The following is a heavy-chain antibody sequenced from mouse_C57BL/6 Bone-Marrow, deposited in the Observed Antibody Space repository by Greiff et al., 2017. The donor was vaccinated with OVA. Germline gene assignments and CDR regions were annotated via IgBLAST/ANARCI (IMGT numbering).Heavy chain of an antibody. J-gene: IGHJ2*01. CDR1: GFTFSSYA. D-gene: IGHD2-5*01. V-gene: IGHV5-9-1*02. CDR3: TRDYSNPYYFDY. Sequence: EVKVVESGEGLVKPGGSLKLSCAASGFTFSSYAMSWVRQTPEKRLEWVAYISSGGDYIYYADTVKGRFTISRDNARNTLYLQMSSLKSEDTAMYYCTRDYSNPYYFDYWGQGTTLTVSS. CDR2: ISSGGDYI.